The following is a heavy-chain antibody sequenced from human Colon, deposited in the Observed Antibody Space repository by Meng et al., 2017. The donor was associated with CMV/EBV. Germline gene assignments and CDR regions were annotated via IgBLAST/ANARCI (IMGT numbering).Heavy chain of an antibody. CDR3: ARGHSGDS. Sequence: GESLKISCEVSGFTFSRNWFSWVRQAPGKGLEWVSVIDLDGGIHHADPAKGRFTISKDNSKNMFYLQMNSLKNEDTAVYYCARGHSGDSWGQGTLVTVSS. CDR1: GFTFSRNW. CDR2: IDLDGGI. V-gene: IGHV3-66*02. D-gene: IGHD5-18*01. J-gene: IGHJ4*02.